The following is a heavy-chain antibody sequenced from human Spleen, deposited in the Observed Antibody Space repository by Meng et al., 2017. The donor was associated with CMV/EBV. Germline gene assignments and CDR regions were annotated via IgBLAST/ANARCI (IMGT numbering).Heavy chain of an antibody. CDR3: AKDGVGLYDFWTPNWFDP. V-gene: IGHV3-33*06. D-gene: IGHD3-3*01. Sequence: AGSLRLSCAVSGFTFSSYGMHWVRQAPGKGLEWVAVIWYDGSNKYYADSVKGRFTISRDNSKNTLYLQMNSLRPEDTALYYCAKDGVGLYDFWTPNWFDPWGQGTLVTVSS. J-gene: IGHJ5*02. CDR2: IWYDGSNK. CDR1: GFTFSSYG.